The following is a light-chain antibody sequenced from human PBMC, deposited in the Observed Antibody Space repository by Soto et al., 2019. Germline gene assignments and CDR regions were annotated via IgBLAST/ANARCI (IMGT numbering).Light chain of an antibody. J-gene: IGKJ1*01. CDR3: QQYNNWSWR. V-gene: IGKV3-15*01. CDR1: QSISSN. CDR2: GAS. Sequence: EIMRTPKTRTLSDSALEGASVVCRASQSISSNLAWYLQKVGQAPRLLIYGASTRAPGISARFSGSGSGTEFTLTISSLQPEDFAIYYCQQYNNWSWRFGQGTKVAIK.